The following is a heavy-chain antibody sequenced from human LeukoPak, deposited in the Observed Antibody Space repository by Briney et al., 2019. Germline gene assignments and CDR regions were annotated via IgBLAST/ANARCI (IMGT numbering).Heavy chain of an antibody. J-gene: IGHJ4*02. V-gene: IGHV4-59*08. D-gene: IGHD1-26*01. CDR1: GGSISSYY. CDR3: ARQNSGNSYDY. Sequence: SETLSLTCTVSGGSISSYYWSWIRQPPGKGLEGMGYIYYSGSTNYNPSLKSRVTISVDTSKNQFSLKLSSVTAADTAVYYCARQNSGNSYDYWGQGTLVTVSS. CDR2: IYYSGST.